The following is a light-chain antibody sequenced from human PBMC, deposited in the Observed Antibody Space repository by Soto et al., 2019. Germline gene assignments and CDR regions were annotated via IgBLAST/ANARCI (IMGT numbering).Light chain of an antibody. V-gene: IGLV2-14*01. CDR3: SSYTSSSTLDV. CDR2: EVS. CDR1: SIDVGGYNY. Sequence: QSALTQPRSVSGSPGQSVTISCTGPSIDVGGYNYVSWYEQHPGKAPKLMIYEVSNRPSGVSNRFSGSKSGNTASLTISGLQAEDEADYYCSSYTSSSTLDVFGTGTKVTVL. J-gene: IGLJ1*01.